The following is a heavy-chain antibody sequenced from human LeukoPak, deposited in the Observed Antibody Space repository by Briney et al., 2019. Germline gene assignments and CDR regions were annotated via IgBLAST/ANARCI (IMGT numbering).Heavy chain of an antibody. V-gene: IGHV3-74*03. CDR3: TRDWRNMAFDL. CDR1: GFTLSSYW. Sequence: GGSLRLSCAASGFTLSSYWMHWFRQAPGQGPVWVSRVFSDGSRITYADSVRGRFSISRDNAKNTLYLQMNSLRVEDTAVYYCTRDWRNMAFDLWGQGTVVTVSS. J-gene: IGHJ3*01. CDR2: VFSDGSRI. D-gene: IGHD1-14*01.